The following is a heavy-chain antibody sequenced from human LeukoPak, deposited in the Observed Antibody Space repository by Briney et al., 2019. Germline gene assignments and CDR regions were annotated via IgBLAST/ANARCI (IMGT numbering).Heavy chain of an antibody. CDR1: GGSISNYY. V-gene: IGHV4-59*01. CDR2: VSYSGST. J-gene: IGHJ5*02. Sequence: SETLSLTCTVSGGSISNYYWNWIRQPPGKGLEWIGYVSYSGSTNYNPSLKSRVTISLYTSKNQFSLILNSVTAADTAVYFCAGRGPGSPFDPWGQGTLVTVSS. D-gene: IGHD3-10*01. CDR3: AGRGPGSPFDP.